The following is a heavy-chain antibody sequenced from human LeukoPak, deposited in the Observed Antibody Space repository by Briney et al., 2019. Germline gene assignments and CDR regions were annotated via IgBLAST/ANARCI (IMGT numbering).Heavy chain of an antibody. CDR2: FDPEDGET. V-gene: IGHV1-24*01. J-gene: IGHJ4*02. CDR3: ATDPPRSSGWFFDY. D-gene: IGHD6-19*01. CDR1: GGTFSSYA. Sequence: GSSVKVSCKASGGTFSSYAISWVRQAPGKGLEWMGGFDPEDGETIYAQKFQGRVTMTEDTSTDTAYMELSSLRSEDTAVYYCATDPPRSSGWFFDYWGQGTLVTVSS.